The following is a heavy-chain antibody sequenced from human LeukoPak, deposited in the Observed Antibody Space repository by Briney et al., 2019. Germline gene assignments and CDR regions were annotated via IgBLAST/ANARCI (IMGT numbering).Heavy chain of an antibody. Sequence: PGGSLRLSCAASGFTISDYYMSWIRQAPGKGLEWVSYISSSGSTIYYADSVKGRFTISRDNAKNSLYLQMNSLRAEDTAVYYCARDSSYLPSGAAGEDDIWGQGTMVTVSS. CDR1: GFTISDYY. D-gene: IGHD6-13*01. CDR2: ISSSGSTI. J-gene: IGHJ3*02. V-gene: IGHV3-11*01. CDR3: ARDSSYLPSGAAGEDDI.